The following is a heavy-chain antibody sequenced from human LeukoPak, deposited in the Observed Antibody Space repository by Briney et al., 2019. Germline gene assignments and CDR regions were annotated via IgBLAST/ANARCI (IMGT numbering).Heavy chain of an antibody. J-gene: IGHJ4*02. Sequence: GGSLRLSCAASGFTFSSYSMNWVRQAPGKGLEWVSSVRSSSSYIYYADSVKGRFTISRDNAKNSLYLQMNSLRAEDTAVYYCARIGAYDYVWGSYRYRLDYWGQGTLVTVSS. CDR2: VRSSSSYI. D-gene: IGHD3-16*02. CDR3: ARIGAYDYVWGSYRYRLDY. CDR1: GFTFSSYS. V-gene: IGHV3-21*01.